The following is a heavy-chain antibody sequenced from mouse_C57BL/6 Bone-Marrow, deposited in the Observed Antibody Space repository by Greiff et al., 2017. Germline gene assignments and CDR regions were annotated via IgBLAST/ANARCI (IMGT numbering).Heavy chain of an antibody. Sequence: EVQGVESGGDLVKPGGSLKLSCAASGFTFSSYGMSWVRQTPDKRLEWVATISSGGSYTYYPASVKGRFTISRDNAKNTQYLKMSRLKSEDKAMYYCARWLYAMDYWGQGTSVTVSS. J-gene: IGHJ4*01. CDR3: ARWLYAMDY. CDR2: ISSGGSYT. CDR1: GFTFSSYG. V-gene: IGHV5-6*01.